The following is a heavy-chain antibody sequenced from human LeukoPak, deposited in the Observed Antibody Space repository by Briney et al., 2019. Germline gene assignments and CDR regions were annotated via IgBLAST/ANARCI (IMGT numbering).Heavy chain of an antibody. CDR2: IYHSGST. CDR3: ARYCSSTSCPGDAFDI. J-gene: IGHJ3*02. CDR1: GYSISSGFY. Sequence: PSETLFLTCGVSGYSISSGFYWGWIRQPPGKGLEWIGSIYHSGSTYYNPSLKSRVTISVDTSKNQFSLKLSSVTAADTAVYYCARYCSSTSCPGDAFDIWGQGTMVTVSS. D-gene: IGHD2-2*01. V-gene: IGHV4-38-2*01.